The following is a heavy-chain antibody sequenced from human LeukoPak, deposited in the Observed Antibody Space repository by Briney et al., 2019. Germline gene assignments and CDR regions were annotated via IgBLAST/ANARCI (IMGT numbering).Heavy chain of an antibody. V-gene: IGHV3-74*01. Sequence: GGSLRLSCVASEFTFSNYWIHWVRQAPGRGLVWVSRIRGDGIVTNYADSVEGRFTVSRDNAKNTVHLQMNSLRDDDTAVYYCARASPADFNLWGRGTLVTVSS. CDR1: EFTFSNYW. CDR3: ARASPADFNL. J-gene: IGHJ2*01. CDR2: IRGDGIVT.